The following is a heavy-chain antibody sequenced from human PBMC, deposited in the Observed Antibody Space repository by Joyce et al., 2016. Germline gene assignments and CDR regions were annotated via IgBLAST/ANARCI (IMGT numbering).Heavy chain of an antibody. CDR3: ARGGGSSWPFDY. CDR1: GGSISGGGHP. Sequence: QLQLQESGSGLVKPSQTLALTCTVSGGSISGGGHPWSWIRQTPGEGLEWIGYVYHFGSTDYNPSLKSRVTISIAKTKNQFSLMLTSVTAADTAVYFCARGGGSSWPFDYWGQGILVTVSS. J-gene: IGHJ4*02. CDR2: VYHFGST. V-gene: IGHV4-30-2*01. D-gene: IGHD6-13*01.